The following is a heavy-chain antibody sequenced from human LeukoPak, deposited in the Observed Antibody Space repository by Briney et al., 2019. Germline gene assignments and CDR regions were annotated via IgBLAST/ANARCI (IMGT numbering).Heavy chain of an antibody. CDR1: GFTFSSYG. Sequence: GGSLRLSCAASGFTFSSYGMHWVRQAPGRGLEWVAFIRYGGSNKYYADSVKGRFTISRDNSKNTLYLQMNSLRAEDTAVYYCAKELFESYYYDSSGYLDYWGQGTLVTVSS. J-gene: IGHJ4*02. V-gene: IGHV3-30*02. D-gene: IGHD3-22*01. CDR2: IRYGGSNK. CDR3: AKELFESYYYDSSGYLDY.